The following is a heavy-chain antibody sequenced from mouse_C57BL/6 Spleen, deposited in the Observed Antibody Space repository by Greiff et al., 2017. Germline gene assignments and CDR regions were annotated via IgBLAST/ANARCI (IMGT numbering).Heavy chain of an antibody. D-gene: IGHD2-4*01. Sequence: VQLQQPGAELVKPGASVKMSCKASGYTFTSYWITWVKQRPGQGLEWIGDIYPGSGSTNYNEKFKSKATLTVDTSSSTAYMQLSSLTSEDSAVYYCARLYEDDAWFAYWGQGTLVTVSA. CDR1: GYTFTSYW. CDR3: ARLYEDDAWFAY. J-gene: IGHJ3*01. V-gene: IGHV1-55*01. CDR2: IYPGSGST.